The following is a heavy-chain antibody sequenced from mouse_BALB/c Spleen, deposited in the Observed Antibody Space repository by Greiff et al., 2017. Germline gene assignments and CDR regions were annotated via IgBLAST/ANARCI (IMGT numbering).Heavy chain of an antibody. D-gene: IGHD1-1*01. CDR1: GFNIKDYY. Sequence: EVQLQQSGAELVRPGALVKLSCKASGFNIKDYYMHWVKQRPEQGLEWIGWIDPENGNTIYDPKFQGKASITADTSSNTAYLQLSSLTSEDTAVYYCASRLGSSLYYAMDYWGQGTSVTVSS. V-gene: IGHV14-1*02. CDR2: IDPENGNT. J-gene: IGHJ4*01. CDR3: ASRLGSSLYYAMDY.